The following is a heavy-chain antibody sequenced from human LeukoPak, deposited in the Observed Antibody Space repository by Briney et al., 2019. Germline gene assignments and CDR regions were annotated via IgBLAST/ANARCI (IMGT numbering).Heavy chain of an antibody. CDR2: IVVGSGNT. J-gene: IGHJ3*01. CDR3: AAEAAYYHDSRDAFDV. V-gene: IGHV1-58*01. D-gene: IGHD3-22*01. CDR1: GFTFTSSA. Sequence: TSVKVSFKASGFTFTSSAVQWVRQARGQRLEWIGWIVVGSGNTNYAQKFQERVTITRDMSTSLVYMELSSLRSEDTAVYYCAAEAAYYHDSRDAFDVWGQGTMVTVSS.